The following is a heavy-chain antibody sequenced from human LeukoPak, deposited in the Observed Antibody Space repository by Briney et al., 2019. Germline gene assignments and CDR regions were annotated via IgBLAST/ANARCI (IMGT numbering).Heavy chain of an antibody. J-gene: IGHJ4*02. CDR1: GGTFSSYA. V-gene: IGHV1-69*01. Sequence: SVKVSCKASGGTFSSYAISWVRQAPGQGLEWMGGIIPIFGTANYAQKFQGRVTITADESTSTAYMELSSLRSEDTAVYYCARLVAGRDQTYHFDYWGQGTLVTVSS. D-gene: IGHD6-19*01. CDR3: ARLVAGRDQTYHFDY. CDR2: IIPIFGTA.